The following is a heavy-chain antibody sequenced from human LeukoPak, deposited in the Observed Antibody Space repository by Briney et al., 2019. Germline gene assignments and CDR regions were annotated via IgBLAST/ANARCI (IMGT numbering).Heavy chain of an antibody. V-gene: IGHV1-18*01. CDR2: ISAYNGNT. J-gene: IGHJ4*02. CDR3: ARLRFLEWLMDY. D-gene: IGHD3-3*01. CDR1: GGTFSSYA. Sequence: ASVKVSCKASGGTFSSYAISWVRQAPGQGLEWMGWISAYNGNTNYAQKLQGRVTMTTDTSTSTAYMELRSLRSDDTAVYYCARLRFLEWLMDYWGQGTLVTVSS.